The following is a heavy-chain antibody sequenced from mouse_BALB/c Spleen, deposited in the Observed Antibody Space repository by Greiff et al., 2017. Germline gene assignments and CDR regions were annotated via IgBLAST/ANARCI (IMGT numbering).Heavy chain of an antibody. Sequence: EVQLQQSGAELVRPGALVKLSCTASGFNIKDYYMHWVKQRPEQGLEWIGWIDPENGNTIYDPKFQGKATITADTSSNTAYLQLSSLTSEDTAVYYCARGSYFDYWGQGTTLTVSS. V-gene: IGHV14-1*02. CDR2: IDPENGNT. CDR3: ARGSYFDY. J-gene: IGHJ2*01. CDR1: GFNIKDYY.